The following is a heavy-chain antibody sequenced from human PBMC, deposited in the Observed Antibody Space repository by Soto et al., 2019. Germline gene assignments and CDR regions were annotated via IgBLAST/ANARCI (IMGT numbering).Heavy chain of an antibody. V-gene: IGHV4-30-4*01. CDR2: IYYSGST. J-gene: IGHJ1*01. Sequence: PSETLSLTCTVSGGSISSGEYDWGGIRQPPGKGMEWIGYIYYSGSTYYNPSLKSRVTISVDTSKNQFSLKLSSVTAADTAVYYCARGSHYYASSGYYPYWGQGTLVTVSS. D-gene: IGHD3-22*01. CDR1: GGSISSGEYD. CDR3: ARGSHYYASSGYYPY.